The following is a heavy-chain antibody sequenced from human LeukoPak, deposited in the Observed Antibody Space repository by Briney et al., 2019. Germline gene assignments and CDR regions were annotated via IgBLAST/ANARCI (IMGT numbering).Heavy chain of an antibody. CDR2: ISYDGSDK. J-gene: IGHJ6*03. CDR3: AKDDGGSYYPYYYYMDV. CDR1: GFTFNSYA. D-gene: IGHD1-26*01. Sequence: GGSLRLSCAASGFTFNSYAIHWVRQAPGKGLEWVAVISYDGSDKYYADSVKGRFTISRDNSKNTLYLQMNSLRAEDTAVYYCAKDDGGSYYPYYYYMDVWGKGTTVTISS. V-gene: IGHV3-30*04.